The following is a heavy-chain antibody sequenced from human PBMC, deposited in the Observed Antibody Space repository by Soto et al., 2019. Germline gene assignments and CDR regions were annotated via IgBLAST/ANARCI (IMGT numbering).Heavy chain of an antibody. CDR1: GYSLTSYW. J-gene: IGHJ4*02. D-gene: IGHD5-18*01. Sequence: GESLKISCNGSGYSLTSYWIGLVLQMPGKGLDWMGIIYPGDSDTRYSPSFQGQVTISADKSISTAYLQWSSLKASDTAMYYCARHGSWIQVGAPDYWGQGTLVTVSS. CDR2: IYPGDSDT. CDR3: ARHGSWIQVGAPDY. V-gene: IGHV5-51*01.